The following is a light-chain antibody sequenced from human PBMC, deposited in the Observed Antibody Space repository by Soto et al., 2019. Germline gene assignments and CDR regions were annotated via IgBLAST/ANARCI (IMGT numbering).Light chain of an antibody. Sequence: DIQMTQSPSSLSASVGDRVTISCRASRNIGGYLNWYQQIPGKAPKVLIYAASYLQSGVPSRFSGSGSGTEYTLTISSLQPEDFATYYCQQSYSSVYTFGPGTKVD. CDR2: AAS. CDR3: QQSYSSVYT. CDR1: RNIGGY. V-gene: IGKV1-39*01. J-gene: IGKJ3*01.